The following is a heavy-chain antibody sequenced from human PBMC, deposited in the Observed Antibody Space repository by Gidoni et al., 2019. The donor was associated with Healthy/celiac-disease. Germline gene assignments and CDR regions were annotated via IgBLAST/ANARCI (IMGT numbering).Heavy chain of an antibody. Sequence: EVQLLESGGGLVQPGGSLRLSCAASGFTFSSYAMSWVRQAPGKGLEWVSAIGGSGGSTYYADAVKGRFTISRDNSKNTLYLQMNSLRAEDTAVYYCAKAPGGSYYPDYWGHGTLVTVSS. CDR2: IGGSGGST. V-gene: IGHV3-23*01. CDR1: GFTFSSYA. J-gene: IGHJ4*01. CDR3: AKAPGGSYYPDY. D-gene: IGHD1-26*01.